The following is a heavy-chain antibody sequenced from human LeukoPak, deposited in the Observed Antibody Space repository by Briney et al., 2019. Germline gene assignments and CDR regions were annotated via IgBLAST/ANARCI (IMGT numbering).Heavy chain of an antibody. V-gene: IGHV3-33*01. Sequence: GGSLRLSCAASAFTFSSYGMHWVRQAPGKGLEWVAVISADGGNKYYADSVKGRFTISRDNSLNTLDLQMNSLRAEDTAVYYCATAGDTSGEGLDYWGQGTLVTVSS. D-gene: IGHD6-25*01. CDR3: ATAGDTSGEGLDY. CDR1: AFTFSSYG. J-gene: IGHJ4*02. CDR2: ISADGGNK.